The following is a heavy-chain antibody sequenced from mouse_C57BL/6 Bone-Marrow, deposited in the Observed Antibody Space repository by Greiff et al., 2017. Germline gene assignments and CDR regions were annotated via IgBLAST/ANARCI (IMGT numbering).Heavy chain of an antibody. V-gene: IGHV5-4*03. CDR1: GFTFSSYA. CDR3: ARGGEFAY. CDR2: ISDGGSYT. J-gene: IGHJ3*01. Sequence: EVKLMESGGGLVKPGGSLKLSCAASGFTFSSYAMSWVRQTPEKRLEWVATISDGGSYTYYPDNVKGRFTISRDNAKNNLYLQMSHLKSEDTAMYYCARGGEFAYWGQGTLVTVSA.